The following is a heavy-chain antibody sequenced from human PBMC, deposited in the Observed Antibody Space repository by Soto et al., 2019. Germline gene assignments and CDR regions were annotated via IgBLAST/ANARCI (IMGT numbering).Heavy chain of an antibody. J-gene: IGHJ6*02. D-gene: IGHD6-13*01. CDR2: VNNDGTDT. CDR1: GFTFSNYW. CDR3: ARGGLQHALDV. V-gene: IGHV3-74*03. Sequence: EVQLVESGGGLVQPGGSLRLSCAASGFTFSNYWMYWVPQAPGKGLVWVSRVNNDGTDTTHADSVKGRFTISRDNAENTLYLQMNGLRAEHTAVYYCARGGLQHALDVWGQGSTVTVSS.